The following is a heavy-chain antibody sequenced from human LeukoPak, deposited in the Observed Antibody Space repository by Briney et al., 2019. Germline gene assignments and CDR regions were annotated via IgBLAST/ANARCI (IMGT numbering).Heavy chain of an antibody. V-gene: IGHV4-31*03. J-gene: IGHJ4*02. CDR1: GGSISSGGYH. D-gene: IGHD3-16*01. CDR2: IYYSGST. Sequence: SQTLSLTCTVSGGSISSGGYHWSWIRQHPGKGLEWIGYIYYSGSTYYNPSLKSRVTISVDTSKNQFSLKLSSVTAADTAVYYCARVTIGYFDYWGQGTLVTVSS. CDR3: ARVTIGYFDY.